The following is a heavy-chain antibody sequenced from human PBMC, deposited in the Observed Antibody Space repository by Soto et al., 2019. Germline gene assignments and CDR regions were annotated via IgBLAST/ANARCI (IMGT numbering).Heavy chain of an antibody. CDR2: IWYDGSNK. D-gene: IGHD2-2*01. V-gene: IGHV3-33*08. CDR3: ARAGHVPGALVDY. CDR1: EFNVMSYW. J-gene: IGHJ4*02. Sequence: SGGSLRLSCAVSEFNVMSYWMSWVRQAPGKGLEWVAVIWYDGSNKYYADSVKGRFTISRDNSKNTLYLQMNSLRDEDTAMYYCARAGHVPGALVDYWGQGSLVTVSS.